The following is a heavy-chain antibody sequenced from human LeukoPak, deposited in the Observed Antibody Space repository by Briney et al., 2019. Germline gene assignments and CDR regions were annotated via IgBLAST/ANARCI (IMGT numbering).Heavy chain of an antibody. Sequence: GGSLRLSCAASGFTFSSYAMSWVRQAPGKGLEWVSTFSGSGGNTYYADSVKGRFTISRDNSKNTLYLQMNSLRAEDTAVYYCARDLGHIAAAGTRWYFDLWGRGTLVTVSS. CDR2: FSGSGGNT. CDR1: GFTFSSYA. D-gene: IGHD6-13*01. CDR3: ARDLGHIAAAGTRWYFDL. J-gene: IGHJ2*01. V-gene: IGHV3-23*01.